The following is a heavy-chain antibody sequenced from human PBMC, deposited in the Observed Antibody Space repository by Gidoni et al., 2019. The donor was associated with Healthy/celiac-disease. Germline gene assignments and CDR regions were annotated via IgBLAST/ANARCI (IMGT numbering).Heavy chain of an antibody. CDR2: IYYSGST. CDR1: GGSISSSSYY. D-gene: IGHD6-19*01. V-gene: IGHV4-39*01. Sequence: QLQLQESGPGLVKPAETLSLSCTVSGGSISSSSYYWGWIRQPPGKGLEWIGSIYYSGSTYYNPSLTSRVTISVDTSKNQFSLKLSSVTAADTAVYYCGVWLVRNYSFDYWGQGTLVTVSS. CDR3: GVWLVRNYSFDY. J-gene: IGHJ4*02.